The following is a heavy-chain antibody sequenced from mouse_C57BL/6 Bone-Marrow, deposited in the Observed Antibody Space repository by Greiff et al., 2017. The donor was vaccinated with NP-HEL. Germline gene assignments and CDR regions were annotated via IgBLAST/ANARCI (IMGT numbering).Heavy chain of an antibody. CDR2: IRNKANGYTT. J-gene: IGHJ4*01. D-gene: IGHD2-3*01. Sequence: EVQRVESGGGLVQPGGSLSLSCAASGFTFTDYYMSWVRQPPGKALEWLGFIRNKANGYTTEYSASVKGRFTISRDNSQSILYLQMNALRAEDSATYYCARSFYDSLTMDYWGQGTSVTVSS. CDR1: GFTFTDYY. V-gene: IGHV7-3*01. CDR3: ARSFYDSLTMDY.